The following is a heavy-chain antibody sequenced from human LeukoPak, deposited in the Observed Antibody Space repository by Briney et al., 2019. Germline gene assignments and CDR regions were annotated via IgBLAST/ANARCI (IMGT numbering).Heavy chain of an antibody. J-gene: IGHJ4*02. D-gene: IGHD6-13*01. Sequence: ASVKVSCKASGYTFTGYYMHWVRQAPGQGLEWMGWINPNSGGTNYPQKFQGRVTLTRDTSITTAYMELNRLTSDDTAVYYCSRDYSSSWYGTRDWGQGTQVTVSS. CDR2: INPNSGGT. V-gene: IGHV1-2*02. CDR3: SRDYSSSWYGTRD. CDR1: GYTFTGYY.